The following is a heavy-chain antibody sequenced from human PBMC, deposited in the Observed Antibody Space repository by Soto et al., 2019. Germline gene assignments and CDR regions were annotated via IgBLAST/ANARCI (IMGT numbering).Heavy chain of an antibody. CDR2: ITDVGST. CDR1: GGSVSSGSYF. J-gene: IGHJ4*02. CDR3: ARQRVLPAQYFFDY. D-gene: IGHD6-25*01. Sequence: SETLSLTCAVSGGSVSSGSYFWTWIRQSPGKGLEWIGYITDVGSTNYNPSLKSRVTISADTTKNHFSLNLRSVTAADTAVYYCARQRVLPAQYFFDYWGQGIPVTVSS. V-gene: IGHV4-61*03.